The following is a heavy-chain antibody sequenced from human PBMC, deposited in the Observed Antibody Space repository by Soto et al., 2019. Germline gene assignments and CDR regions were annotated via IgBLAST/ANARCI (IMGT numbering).Heavy chain of an antibody. D-gene: IGHD2-2*02. CDR3: ARDRESPAGIVVVPAAIRAYYYYGMDV. CDR2: IYTSGST. V-gene: IGHV4-4*07. CDR1: GGSIGSYY. Sequence: PSETLSLTCTVSGGSIGSYYWSWIRQPAGKGLEWIGRIYTSGSTNYNPSLKSRVTMSVDTSKNQFSLKLSSVTAADTAVYYCARDRESPAGIVVVPAAIRAYYYYGMDVWGQGTTVTVSS. J-gene: IGHJ6*02.